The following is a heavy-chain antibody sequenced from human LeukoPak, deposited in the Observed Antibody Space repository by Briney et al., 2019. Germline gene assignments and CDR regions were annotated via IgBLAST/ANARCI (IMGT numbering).Heavy chain of an antibody. Sequence: PSETLSLTCAVYGGSFSGYYWSWIRQPPGKGLEWIGEINHSGSTNYNPSLKSRVTISVDTSKNQLYLKLSSVTAADTAVYYCARVPSRYNWFDPWGQGTLVTVSS. CDR1: GGSFSGYY. CDR3: ARVPSRYNWFDP. CDR2: INHSGST. V-gene: IGHV4-34*01. J-gene: IGHJ5*02. D-gene: IGHD2-2*01.